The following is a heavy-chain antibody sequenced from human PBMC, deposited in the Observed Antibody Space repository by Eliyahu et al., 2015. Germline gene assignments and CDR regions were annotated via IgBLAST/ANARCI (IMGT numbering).Heavy chain of an antibody. V-gene: IGHV3-23*01. J-gene: IGHJ5*02. CDR1: GFTFNIYP. D-gene: IGHD3-16*01. CDR3: AKKELASTFGFDP. CDR2: ISATGGTT. Sequence: EVQLLESGGGLVQPGGSLXPSXXASGFTFNIYPLTWFRQAPGKGLDWVSDISATGGTTKYADSVKGRFSIARDNSKNTLYLQLNNLRAEDTAIYYCAKKELASTFGFDPWGQGTLVTVSS.